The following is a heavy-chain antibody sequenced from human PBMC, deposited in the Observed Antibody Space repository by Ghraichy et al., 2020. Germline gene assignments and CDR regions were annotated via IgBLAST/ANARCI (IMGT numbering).Heavy chain of an antibody. Sequence: GESLNISCKGSGYSFTSYWIGWVRQMPGKGLEWMGIIYPGDSDTRYSPSFQGQVTISADKSISTAYLQWSSLKASDTAMYYCARHSGYDFWSGYWVSMDVWGQGTTVTVSS. D-gene: IGHD3-3*01. CDR3: ARHSGYDFWSGYWVSMDV. CDR2: IYPGDSDT. V-gene: IGHV5-51*01. J-gene: IGHJ6*02. CDR1: GYSFTSYW.